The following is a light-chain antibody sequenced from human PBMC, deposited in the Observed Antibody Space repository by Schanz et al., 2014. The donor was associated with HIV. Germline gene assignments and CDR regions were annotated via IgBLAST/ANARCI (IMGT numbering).Light chain of an antibody. CDR3: QQYDDWPILT. J-gene: IGKJ4*01. CDR1: QSVSSN. V-gene: IGKV3D-15*01. CDR2: GAS. Sequence: EIVLTQSPGTLSVSPGDTATVSCRASQSVSSNLAWYQQKPGQAPRLLVYGASSRATGIPDRFSGSGSGSDFTLTISTLEPEDFAVYYCQQYDDWPILTFGGGTKVEIK.